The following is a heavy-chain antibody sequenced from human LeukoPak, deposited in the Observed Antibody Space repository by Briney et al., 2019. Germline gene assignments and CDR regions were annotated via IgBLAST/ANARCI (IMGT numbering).Heavy chain of an antibody. CDR3: ARDFGSSWPGGFDY. CDR1: GFTFSSYS. CDR2: ISSSSSYI. D-gene: IGHD6-13*01. V-gene: IGHV3-21*01. J-gene: IGHJ4*02. Sequence: PGGSLRLSCAASGFTFSSYSMNWVRQAPGKGLEWVSSISSSSSYIYYSDSVKGRFTISRDNAKNSLYLQMNSLRAEDTAVYYCARDFGSSWPGGFDYWGQGTLVTVSS.